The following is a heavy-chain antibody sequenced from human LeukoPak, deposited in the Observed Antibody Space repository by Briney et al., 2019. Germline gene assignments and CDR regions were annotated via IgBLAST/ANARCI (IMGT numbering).Heavy chain of an antibody. J-gene: IGHJ4*02. CDR2: MNPNSGNT. Sequence: ASVKVSCKASGYTFTSYDINRVRQATGQGLEWMGWMNPNSGNTGYAQKFQGRVTITRNTSISTAYMELSSLRSEDTAVYYCARTGSETTVVTLAYWGQGTLVTVSS. CDR3: ARTGSETTVVTLAY. CDR1: GYTFTSYD. V-gene: IGHV1-8*03. D-gene: IGHD4-23*01.